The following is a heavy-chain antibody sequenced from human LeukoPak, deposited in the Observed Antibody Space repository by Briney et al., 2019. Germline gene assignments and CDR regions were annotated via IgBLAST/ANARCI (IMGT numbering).Heavy chain of an antibody. CDR1: GHSVSSDYY. CDR2: IYHSGRT. V-gene: IGHV4-38-2*01. D-gene: IGHD1-26*01. CDR3: ASFVGAATTSHIDY. J-gene: IGHJ4*02. Sequence: SETLSLTSAVSGHSVSSDYYWGWIRQTPGKGLEWIGSIYHSGRTYYNPSLKSRVTISVDTSKNQFSLKLSSVTAADTAVYYCASFVGAATTSHIDYWGQGTLVTVSS.